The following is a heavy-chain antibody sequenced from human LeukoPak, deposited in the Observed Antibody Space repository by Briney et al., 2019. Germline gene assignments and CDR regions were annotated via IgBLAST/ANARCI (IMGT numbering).Heavy chain of an antibody. CDR1: GFSIRSCYIY. CDR2: IYDSGST. J-gene: IGHJ5*02. CDR3: ARHYGP. V-gene: IGHV4-39*01. Sequence: EPSETLSLTCTVSGFSIRSCYIYWGRHRPPPGKGLEWIGSIYDSGSTYYNPSLKSRVTISVDTSKNQFSLKLNSVTAADTAVYYCARHYGPWGQGTLVTVSS. D-gene: IGHD3-10*01.